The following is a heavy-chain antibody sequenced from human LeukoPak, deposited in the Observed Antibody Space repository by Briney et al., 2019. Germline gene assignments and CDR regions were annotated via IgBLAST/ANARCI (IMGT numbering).Heavy chain of an antibody. CDR3: TTYGSGRKFDY. D-gene: IGHD3-10*01. Sequence: GGSLRLSCAASGFTFSNAWMSWVRQAPGKWLEWVGRIKSKTDGGTTDYAAPVKGRFTISRDDSTNTLYLQMNSLKSEDTAVYYCTTYGSGRKFDYWGQGILVTVSS. V-gene: IGHV3-15*01. CDR2: IKSKTDGGTT. J-gene: IGHJ4*02. CDR1: GFTFSNAW.